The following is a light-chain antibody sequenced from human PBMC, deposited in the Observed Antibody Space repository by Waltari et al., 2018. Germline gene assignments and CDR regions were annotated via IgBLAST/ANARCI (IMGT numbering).Light chain of an antibody. CDR2: KVS. V-gene: IGKV2-30*02. Sequence: DVVMTQSPVSLPVTLGQPASISCRSSQSLVRSDGNTYLSWFQQRPGQSPRRLIYKVSNRDSGVPDRFSGSGSGTDFTLKISRVEAEDVGVYYCMQNAYWPGTFGQGTKVEIK. CDR1: QSLVRSDGNTY. J-gene: IGKJ1*01. CDR3: MQNAYWPGT.